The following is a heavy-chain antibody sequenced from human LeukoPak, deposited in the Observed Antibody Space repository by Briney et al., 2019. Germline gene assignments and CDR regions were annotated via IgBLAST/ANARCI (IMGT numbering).Heavy chain of an antibody. Sequence: ASVKVSCKASGYTFTSYGISWVRQAPGQGLEWMGWISAYNGNTNYAQKLHGRVTMTTDTSTSTAYMELRSLRSDDTAVYYCARWDPYYYYMDVWGKGTTVTVSS. CDR1: GYTFTSYG. V-gene: IGHV1-18*01. D-gene: IGHD1-26*01. CDR3: ARWDPYYYYMDV. J-gene: IGHJ6*03. CDR2: ISAYNGNT.